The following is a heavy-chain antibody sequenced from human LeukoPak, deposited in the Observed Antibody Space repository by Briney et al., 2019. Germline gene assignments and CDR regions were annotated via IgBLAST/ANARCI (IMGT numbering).Heavy chain of an antibody. CDR1: GFTVSSNY. V-gene: IGHV3-53*01. J-gene: IGHJ3*02. CDR2: IYSGGTT. Sequence: GGSLRLSCAASGFTVSSNYMSWVRQAPGKGLEWVSIIYSGGTTYYADSVKGRFTISRDNSKNTLYLQMNRLRAEDTALYYCATSSPTDAFDIWGQGTMVTVSS. CDR3: ATSSPTDAFDI.